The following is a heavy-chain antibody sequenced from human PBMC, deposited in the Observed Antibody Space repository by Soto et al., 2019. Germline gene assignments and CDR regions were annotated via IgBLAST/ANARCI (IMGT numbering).Heavy chain of an antibody. Sequence: QVQVVQSGAEVKRPGASVKVSCKASGYTFNSDGITWVRQAPGQGLEWMGWINAYNGNTNYAQKFQGRVTMTTDTATSTGYMGLGSLVSDDTAVYYCARVLWGSLKGAFDIWGQGTMVIVSS. CDR2: INAYNGNT. CDR3: ARVLWGSLKGAFDI. V-gene: IGHV1-18*01. J-gene: IGHJ3*02. D-gene: IGHD3-10*01. CDR1: GYTFNSDG.